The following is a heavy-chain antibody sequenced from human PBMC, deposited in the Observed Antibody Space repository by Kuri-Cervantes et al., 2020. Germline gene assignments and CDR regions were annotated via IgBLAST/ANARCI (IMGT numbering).Heavy chain of an antibody. CDR3: ARNAEELVGADYYFDY. D-gene: IGHD1-26*01. V-gene: IGHV4-61*01. CDR1: GASVSSGCYY. CDR2: IYYSGST. J-gene: IGHJ4*02. Sequence: SETLSLTCTVSGASVSSGCYYWSWIRQPPGKGLEWIGYIYYSGSTNYNPSLKSRVTMSVDTSKNQFSLKLSSVTAADTAVYYCARNAEELVGADYYFDYWGQGTLVTVSS.